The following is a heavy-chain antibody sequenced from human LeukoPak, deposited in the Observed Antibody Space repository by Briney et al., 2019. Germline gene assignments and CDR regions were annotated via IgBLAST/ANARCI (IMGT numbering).Heavy chain of an antibody. CDR3: ARDLAVAGDYYYYYYMAV. V-gene: IGHV4-59*01. D-gene: IGHD6-19*01. CDR1: GGSISSYY. J-gene: IGHJ6*03. CDR2: IYYSWST. Sequence: SETLSLTCTVSGGSISSYYWSWIRQPPGKRLEWIGYIYYSWSTNCNPSLKSRVTISVATSKNQFSLKLSSVTAADTAVYYCARDLAVAGDYYYYYYMAVWGKGTTVTVSS.